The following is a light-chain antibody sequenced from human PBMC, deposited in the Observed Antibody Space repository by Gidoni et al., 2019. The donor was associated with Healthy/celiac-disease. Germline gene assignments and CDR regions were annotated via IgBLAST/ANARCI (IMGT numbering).Light chain of an antibody. J-gene: IGKJ5*01. V-gene: IGKV1-27*01. CDR1: QGISSY. Sequence: DIQLTASPSSLSASVGDRVTIPCRVSQGISSYLNWYRQKPGKVPKLLIYSASKVQSGVPYRCSGSGSGKDFTLTSSRLQPEDGATYYGQRTYNAPPTFGQGTRLEIK. CDR3: QRTYNAPPT. CDR2: SAS.